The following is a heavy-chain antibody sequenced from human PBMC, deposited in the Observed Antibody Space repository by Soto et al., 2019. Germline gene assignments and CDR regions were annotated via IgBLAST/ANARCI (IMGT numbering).Heavy chain of an antibody. D-gene: IGHD3-9*01. CDR2: ISYDGSNK. CDR1: GFTFSSYG. CDR3: AAPPPVGDYAILAGYYKEGGGNAFDI. J-gene: IGHJ3*02. V-gene: IGHV3-30*03. Sequence: GGSLRLSCAASGFTFSSYGMHWVRQAPGKGLEWVAVISYDGSNKYYADSVQGRFTISRDNSKNTLYLQMNSLRAEDTAVYYCAAPPPVGDYAILAGYYKEGGGNAFDIWGQGIMVTFSS.